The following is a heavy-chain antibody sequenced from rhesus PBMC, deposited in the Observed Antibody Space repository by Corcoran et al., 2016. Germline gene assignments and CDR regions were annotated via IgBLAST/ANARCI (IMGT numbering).Heavy chain of an antibody. D-gene: IGHD3-34*01. CDR3: ASQQSTGGDPYYFDF. J-gene: IGHJ4*01. Sequence: QVQLQESGPGRVKPSETLSLTCTVSGDSINGYYYWSWIRQPPGKGLEWIGGIFGSRATTYYTPSLRSRVTISEDTSKDQFSLRLSSVTAADAAVYSCASQQSTGGDPYYFDFWGQGVLVTVSS. V-gene: IGHV4-143*01. CDR1: GDSINGYYY. CDR2: IFGSRATT.